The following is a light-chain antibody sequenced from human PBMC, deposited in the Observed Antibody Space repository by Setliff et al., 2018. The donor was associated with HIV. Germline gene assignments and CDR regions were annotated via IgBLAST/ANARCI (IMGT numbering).Light chain of an antibody. CDR3: AAWDDSLSVWV. Sequence: QSVLTQPPSASGTPGQRVTISCSGSSSNIGSNYVYWYQQLPRTAPKLLIYRNDQRPSRVPDRFSGSKSGTSASLAISGLRSEDEADYYCAAWDDSLSVWVFGGGTKGTVL. CDR1: SSNIGSNY. J-gene: IGLJ3*02. V-gene: IGLV1-47*01. CDR2: RND.